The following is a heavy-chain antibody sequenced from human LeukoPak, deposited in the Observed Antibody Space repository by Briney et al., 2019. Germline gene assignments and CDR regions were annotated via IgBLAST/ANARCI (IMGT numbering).Heavy chain of an antibody. D-gene: IGHD1-1*01. Sequence: PGGSLRLSCAASGFTFDDYGMSWVRQAPGKGLEWVSDINWNGGSTDYADSVKGRFTISRDNAKNSLYLHMSSLRDEDTAFYYCARRHTTNWYNWFDPWGQGTLVIVSS. CDR2: INWNGGST. CDR1: GFTFDDYG. CDR3: ARRHTTNWYNWFDP. J-gene: IGHJ5*02. V-gene: IGHV3-20*04.